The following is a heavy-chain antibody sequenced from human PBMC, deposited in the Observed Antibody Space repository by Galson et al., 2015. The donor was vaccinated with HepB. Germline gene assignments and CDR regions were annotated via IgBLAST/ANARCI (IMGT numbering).Heavy chain of an antibody. Sequence: SLRLSCAASGFTFSSYAMSWVRQAPGKGLEWVSAISGSGGSTYYADSVKGRFTISRDNSKNTLYLQMNSLRAEDTAVYYCAKADGASRQYFDYWGQGTLVTVSS. CDR2: ISGSGGST. J-gene: IGHJ4*02. V-gene: IGHV3-23*01. CDR1: GFTFSSYA. CDR3: AKADGASRQYFDY. D-gene: IGHD1-26*01.